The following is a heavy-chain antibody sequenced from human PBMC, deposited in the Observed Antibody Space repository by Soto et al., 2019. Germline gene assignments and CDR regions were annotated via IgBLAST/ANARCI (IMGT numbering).Heavy chain of an antibody. J-gene: IGHJ6*02. CDR2: IIPVFGTP. Sequence: QVQLVQSGAEVKKPGSSVKVSCKASGGSLSNYGISWVRQAPRQGLEWMGAIIPVFGTPNYAQKFQDRVTITADESTTTVYMEVRSLTSEDTAVYYCARGDATKIVVTTYYGMDVWGQGTTVTVSS. CDR1: GGSLSNYG. CDR3: ARGDATKIVVTTYYGMDV. D-gene: IGHD3-22*01. V-gene: IGHV1-69*12.